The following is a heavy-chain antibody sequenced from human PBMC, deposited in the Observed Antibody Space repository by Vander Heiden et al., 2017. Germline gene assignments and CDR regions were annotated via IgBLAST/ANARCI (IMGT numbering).Heavy chain of an antibody. V-gene: IGHV1-69*01. J-gene: IGHJ5*02. D-gene: IGHD3-22*01. CDR3: ARVWYYDSSGYPHWFDP. Sequence: VQLVQSGAEVKRPGPSVKVPCKVSGGTFSRYAISWVRQAPGQGLEWMGGIIPIFGTANYAQKFQGRVTITADEATSTAYMELSSLRSEDTAVYYCARVWYYDSSGYPHWFDPWGQGTLVTVSS. CDR2: IIPIFGTA. CDR1: GGTFSRYA.